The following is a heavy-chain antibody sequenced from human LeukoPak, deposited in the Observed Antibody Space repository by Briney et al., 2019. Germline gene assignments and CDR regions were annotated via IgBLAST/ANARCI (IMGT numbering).Heavy chain of an antibody. Sequence: SETLSFTCAVSGYSISSGYYWSWIRQPAGKGLEWIGRIYTSGSTNYNPSLKSRVTMSVDTSKNQFSLKLSSVTAADTAVYYCARSGAARDDLDYWGQGTLVTVSS. J-gene: IGHJ4*02. CDR2: IYTSGST. CDR1: GYSISSGYY. V-gene: IGHV4-4*07. CDR3: ARSGAARDDLDY. D-gene: IGHD6-6*01.